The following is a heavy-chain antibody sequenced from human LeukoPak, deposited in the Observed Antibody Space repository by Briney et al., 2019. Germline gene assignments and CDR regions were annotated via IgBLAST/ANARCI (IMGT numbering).Heavy chain of an antibody. D-gene: IGHD3-10*01. V-gene: IGHV3-23*01. CDR1: GFTFSSYA. CDR3: TKGLWAGVSAARD. J-gene: IGHJ4*02. CDR2: ISGSGGST. Sequence: PGGSLRLSCAASGFTFSSYAMSWVRQAPGKGLEWVSAISGSGGSTYYADSVKDRFTISRDNSKNTLYLQMNSLRAEDTAVYYYTKGLWAGVSAARDWGQGTLVTVSS.